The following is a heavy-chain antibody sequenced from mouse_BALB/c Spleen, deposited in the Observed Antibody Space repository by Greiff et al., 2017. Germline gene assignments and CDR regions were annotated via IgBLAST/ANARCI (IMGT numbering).Heavy chain of an antibody. CDR1: GYAFTNYL. D-gene: IGHD1-1*01. V-gene: IGHV1-54*01. J-gene: IGHJ2*01. Sequence: QVQLQQSGAELVRPGTSVKVSCKASGYAFTNYLIEWVKQRPGQGLEWIGVINPGSGGTNYNEKFKGKATLTADKSSSTAYMQLSSLTSDDSAVYFCARSDYYGSKGYWGQGTTLTVSS. CDR3: ARSDYYGSKGY. CDR2: INPGSGGT.